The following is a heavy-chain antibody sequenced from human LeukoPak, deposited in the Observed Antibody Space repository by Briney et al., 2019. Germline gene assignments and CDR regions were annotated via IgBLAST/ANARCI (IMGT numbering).Heavy chain of an antibody. J-gene: IGHJ3*02. V-gene: IGHV4-4*02. CDR1: GGSISSSNW. CDR2: IYHSGST. CDR3: AREFSSAFDI. Sequence: SETLSLTCAVSGGSISSSNWWSWVRQPPGKGLEWIGEIYHSGSTNYNPSLKSRVTMSVDTSKNQFSLKLSSVTAADTAVYYCAREFSSAFDIWGQGTMVTVSS.